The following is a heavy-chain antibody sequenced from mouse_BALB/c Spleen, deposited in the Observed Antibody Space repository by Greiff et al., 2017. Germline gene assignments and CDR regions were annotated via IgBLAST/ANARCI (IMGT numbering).Heavy chain of an antibody. Sequence: EVMLVESGGGLVQPGGSLKLSCAASGFTFSSYGMSWVRQTPDKRLELVATINSNGGSTYYPDSVKGRFTISRDNAKNTLYLQMSSLKSEDTAMYYCARGDDAMDYWGQGTSVTVSS. CDR2: INSNGGST. CDR3: ARGDDAMDY. CDR1: GFTFSSYG. V-gene: IGHV5-6-3*01. J-gene: IGHJ4*01.